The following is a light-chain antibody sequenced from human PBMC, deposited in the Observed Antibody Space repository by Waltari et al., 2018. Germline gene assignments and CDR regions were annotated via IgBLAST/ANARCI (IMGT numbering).Light chain of an antibody. CDR1: QSVGDF. J-gene: IGKJ3*01. CDR3: RQRNSWPLT. V-gene: IGKV3-11*01. CDR2: DAS. Sequence: EIVLTQSPVTLSLSPGEGATLSCKTSQSVGDFLAWYQQRPGQAPRLLIYDASLRAAGIPARFSGSGSGTDFTLTISSLESEDSAVYFCRQRNSWPLTFGPGTTV.